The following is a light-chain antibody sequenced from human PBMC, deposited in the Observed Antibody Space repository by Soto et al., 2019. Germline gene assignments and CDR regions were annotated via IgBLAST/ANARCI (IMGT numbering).Light chain of an antibody. J-gene: IGKJ1*01. CDR3: MQGTHWPWT. Sequence: DVVMTQSPLSLPVTLGQPASISCRSSQSLVYNDGNTYLNWFQQRPGQSPRRLIYKVSNRDSGVPDRFSGSGSGTDFTLKISRVEAEDVGVYYCMQGTHWPWTFGQGTKVEIK. CDR2: KVS. V-gene: IGKV2-30*01. CDR1: QSLVYNDGNTY.